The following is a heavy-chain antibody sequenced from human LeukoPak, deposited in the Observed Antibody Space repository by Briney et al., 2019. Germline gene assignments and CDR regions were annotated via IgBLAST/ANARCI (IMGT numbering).Heavy chain of an antibody. Sequence: GGSLRLSCAASGFTFDDYAMNWVRQAPGKGLEWVSGISWNSGSIGYADSVKGRFTISRDNAKNSLYLQMNSLRAEDTAVYYCARDRYSSGLSWFDPWGQGTLVTVSS. D-gene: IGHD6-19*01. CDR2: ISWNSGSI. CDR3: ARDRYSSGLSWFDP. J-gene: IGHJ5*02. V-gene: IGHV3-9*01. CDR1: GFTFDDYA.